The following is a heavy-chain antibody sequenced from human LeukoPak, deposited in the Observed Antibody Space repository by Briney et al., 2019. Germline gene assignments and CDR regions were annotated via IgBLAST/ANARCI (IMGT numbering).Heavy chain of an antibody. D-gene: IGHD3-10*01. CDR2: INPNSGDT. Sequence: ASVKVSCKASTYTFTDNSIHRVRQAPGQGPQWMGWINPNSGDTHYARNFQDRVTLTRDTSLSTAYMELTSLGSDDTAMYYCARENSFGSGSYIFDSWGQRTPVTFSS. J-gene: IGHJ4*02. CDR1: TYTFTDNS. V-gene: IGHV1-2*02. CDR3: ARENSFGSGSYIFDS.